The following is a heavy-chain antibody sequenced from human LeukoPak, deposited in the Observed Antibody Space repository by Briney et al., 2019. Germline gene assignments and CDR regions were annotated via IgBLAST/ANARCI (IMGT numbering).Heavy chain of an antibody. CDR2: IYSGGST. D-gene: IGHD3-10*01. Sequence: GGCLRLSCAASGFTVSSNYMSWVRQAPGKGLEWVSVIYSGGSTYYADSVKGRFTISRDNSKNTLYLQMNSLRAEDTAVYYCAREYRGEYYFAYWGQGTLVTVSP. J-gene: IGHJ4*02. CDR1: GFTVSSNY. V-gene: IGHV3-66*01. CDR3: AREYRGEYYFAY.